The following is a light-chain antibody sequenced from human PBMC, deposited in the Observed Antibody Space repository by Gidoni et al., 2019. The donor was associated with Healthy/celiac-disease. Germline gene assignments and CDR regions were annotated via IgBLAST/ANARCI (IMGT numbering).Light chain of an antibody. CDR2: AVS. CDR1: SSDVGGYNY. Sequence: QSALTQPRPVSGSPGQSVTISCTGTSSDVGGYNYVSWYQQHPGKAPTLMIYAVSKRPSGVPDRFSGSKSGNTASLTISGLQAEDEADYYCCSYAGSYTFLFGGGTNLTVL. J-gene: IGLJ2*01. V-gene: IGLV2-11*01. CDR3: CSYAGSYTFL.